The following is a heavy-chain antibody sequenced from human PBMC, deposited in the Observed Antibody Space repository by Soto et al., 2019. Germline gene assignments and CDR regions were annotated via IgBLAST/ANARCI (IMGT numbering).Heavy chain of an antibody. V-gene: IGHV4-31*03. CDR2: IHYSGGATYSP. J-gene: IGHJ5*02. Sequence: PSETLWLTCTVSGASIIRDGYYWTWIRQHPGNGLERLGYIHYSGGATYSPSYNPSLKCRIAISVDISNSLFSLKLISLTAADTAVHYCARAPTYYQHSIGYQPFHPLGQGTLVTIAS. CDR1: GASIIRDGYY. D-gene: IGHD3-22*01. CDR3: ARAPTYYQHSIGYQPFHP.